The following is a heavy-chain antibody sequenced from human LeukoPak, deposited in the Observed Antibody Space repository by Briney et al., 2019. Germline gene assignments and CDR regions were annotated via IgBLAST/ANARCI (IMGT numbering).Heavy chain of an antibody. CDR2: IWYDGSNK. CDR3: ASQSGSYTFDY. J-gene: IGHJ4*02. V-gene: IGHV3-33*01. Sequence: GRSLRLSCAASGFTFSSYGMHWVRQAPGKGLEWVAVIWYDGSNKYYADSVKGRFTISRDNSKNTLYLQMNSLRAEDTAVYYCASQSGSYTFDYWGQGTLVTVSS. D-gene: IGHD1-26*01. CDR1: GFTFSSYG.